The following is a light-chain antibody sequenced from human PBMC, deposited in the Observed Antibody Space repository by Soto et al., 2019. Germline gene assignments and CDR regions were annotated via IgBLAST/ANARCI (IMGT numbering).Light chain of an antibody. J-gene: IGKJ1*01. V-gene: IGKV1-5*03. CDR1: QSISSW. Sequence: DIQMTQSPSTLSASVGDRVTITCRASQSISSWLAWYQQKPGKAPNLLIYKASSLQSGVPSRFSGSGSGTEFTLTISSLQPDDCGTYYCQQYNDKWTLGQGTKVDIK. CDR3: QQYNDKWT. CDR2: KAS.